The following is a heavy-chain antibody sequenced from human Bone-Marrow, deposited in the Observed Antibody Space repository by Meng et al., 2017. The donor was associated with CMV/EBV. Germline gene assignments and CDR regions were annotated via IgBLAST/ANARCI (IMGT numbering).Heavy chain of an antibody. D-gene: IGHD3-16*01. J-gene: IGHJ1*01. CDR3: SRDHPRAVWYFQD. CDR2: ISGSGHAI. Sequence: GESLKISCAASGFTFSDYYMSWVRQSPGNGLEWIAFISGSGHAINYADSVDGRFTIYRDSAKDSLFLQMNYLRVEDTAVYDCSRDHPRAVWYFQDWGQGTLVTVSS. V-gene: IGHV3-11*01. CDR1: GFTFSDYY.